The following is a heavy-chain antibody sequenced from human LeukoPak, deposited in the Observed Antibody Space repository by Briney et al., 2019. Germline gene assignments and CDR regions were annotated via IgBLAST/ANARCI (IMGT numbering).Heavy chain of an antibody. Sequence: SETLSLTCTVSGGSISSYYWSWIRQPPGKGLEWIGYIYYSGSTNYNPSLKSRVTISVDTSKNQFSLKLSPVTAADTAVYYCARPRGVVDAFDIWGQGTMVTVSS. V-gene: IGHV4-59*01. J-gene: IGHJ3*02. CDR3: ARPRGVVDAFDI. D-gene: IGHD3-3*01. CDR1: GGSISSYY. CDR2: IYYSGST.